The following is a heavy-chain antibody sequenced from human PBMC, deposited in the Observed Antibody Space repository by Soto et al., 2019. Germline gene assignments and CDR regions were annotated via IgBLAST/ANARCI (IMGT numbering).Heavy chain of an antibody. J-gene: IGHJ4*02. CDR1: GGSISSGGYY. CDR3: ARQVVDGTVAGTGSFDY. CDR2: IYYSGST. D-gene: IGHD6-19*01. Sequence: PSETLCLTCTVSGGSISSGGYYWSWLRQHPGKGLEWIGYIYYSGSTYYNPSLKSRVTISVDTSENQFSLKLSSVTAADTAVYYCARQVVDGTVAGTGSFDYWGQGTLVTVSS. V-gene: IGHV4-39*01.